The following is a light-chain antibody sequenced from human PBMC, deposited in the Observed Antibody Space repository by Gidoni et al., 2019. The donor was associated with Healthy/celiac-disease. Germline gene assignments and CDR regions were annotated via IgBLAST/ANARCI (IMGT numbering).Light chain of an antibody. CDR2: GAS. V-gene: IGKV3-20*01. CDR1: QSVSSSY. J-gene: IGKJ2*04. Sequence: EIVLTQSPGTLSLSPGERATLSCRASQSVSSSYLAWYQQKPGQAPRLLIYGASSRATGIPERFSGSGSGTDFTLTISRLEPEDFAVYYCQQYGSSPMCSFGQGTKLEIK. CDR3: QQYGSSPMCS.